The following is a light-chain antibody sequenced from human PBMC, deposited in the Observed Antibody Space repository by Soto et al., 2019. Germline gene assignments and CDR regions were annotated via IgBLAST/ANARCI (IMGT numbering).Light chain of an antibody. CDR3: QQRSNWPPV. Sequence: EIVLTQSPGTLSLSPGERLTLSCRTSQSLSTRSLAWYQQKPGQAPSLLIYEASTRAPGTPDRFSGSGSGTDFTLTVSRLEPEDFAVYYCQQRSNWPPVFGGGTKVEIK. J-gene: IGKJ4*01. CDR1: QSLSTRS. CDR2: EAS. V-gene: IGKV3D-20*02.